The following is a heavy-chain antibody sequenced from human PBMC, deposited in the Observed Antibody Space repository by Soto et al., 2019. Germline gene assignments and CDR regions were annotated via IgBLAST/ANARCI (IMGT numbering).Heavy chain of an antibody. Sequence: QVQLQQWGAGLLKPSETLSLTCAVYGGSFSGYYWSWIRQPPGKGLEWIGEINHSGSTNYNPSLKSRVTISVNTSKNQFSLKLSSVTTADTAVYYCARGRDHCSSTSCYGGRWFDPWGQGTLVTVSS. J-gene: IGHJ5*02. CDR2: INHSGST. D-gene: IGHD2-2*01. CDR3: ARGRDHCSSTSCYGGRWFDP. V-gene: IGHV4-34*01. CDR1: GGSFSGYY.